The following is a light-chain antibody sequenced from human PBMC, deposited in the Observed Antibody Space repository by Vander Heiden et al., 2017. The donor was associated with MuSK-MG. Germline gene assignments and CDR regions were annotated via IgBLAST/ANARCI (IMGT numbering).Light chain of an antibody. CDR1: SSDIGAGYD. CDR3: QSYDSSLSTAI. CDR2: ADD. Sequence: QSVLTQPPSVSGAPGQRVTISCTGSSSDIGAGYDVHWYQQVPGSAPKLIICADDNRPSGVPDRFAGSKSDTSASLAITGLQAEDEADFYCQSYDSSLSTAIFGGGTKLTVL. V-gene: IGLV1-40*01. J-gene: IGLJ2*01.